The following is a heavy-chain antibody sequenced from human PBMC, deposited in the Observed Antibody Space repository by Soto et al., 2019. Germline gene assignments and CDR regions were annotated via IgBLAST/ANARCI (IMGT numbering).Heavy chain of an antibody. D-gene: IGHD2-2*01. V-gene: IGHV4-39*01. CDR2: IYYSGST. CDR3: ARRDIVVVPAAIRYFDY. Sequence: QLQLQESGPGLVKPSETLSLTCTVSGGSISSSSYYWGWIRQPPGKGLEWIGSIYYSGSTYYNPSLKSRVTISVYTSKNQFSLKLSSVTAADTAVYYCARRDIVVVPAAIRYFDYWGQGTLVTVSS. J-gene: IGHJ4*02. CDR1: GGSISSSSYY.